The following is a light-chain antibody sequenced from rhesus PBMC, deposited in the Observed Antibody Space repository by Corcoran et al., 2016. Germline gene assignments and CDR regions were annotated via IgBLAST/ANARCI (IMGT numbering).Light chain of an antibody. V-gene: IGKV1-36*02. CDR1: QDIRDY. CDR3: LQGYSTPFT. CDR2: AAS. J-gene: IGKJ3*01. Sequence: DIQMIQSPSSLSASVGDRVTITCRASQDIRDYLNWYQQKPGKASKRLIYAASSLESGVPSRFSGNGSGTDFTLTISSLQPEDFAAYYCLQGYSTPFTFGPGTKLDIK.